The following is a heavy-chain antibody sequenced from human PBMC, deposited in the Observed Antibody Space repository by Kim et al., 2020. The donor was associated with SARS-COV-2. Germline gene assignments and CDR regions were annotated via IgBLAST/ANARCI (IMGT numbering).Heavy chain of an antibody. V-gene: IGHV3-23*01. Sequence: DSVKGRFTISRDNSKNTLYLQMTSLRAEDTAVYYCAKDLIFTTVVLPFDYWGQGTLVTVSS. CDR3: AKDLIFTTVVLPFDY. D-gene: IGHD4-17*01. J-gene: IGHJ4*02.